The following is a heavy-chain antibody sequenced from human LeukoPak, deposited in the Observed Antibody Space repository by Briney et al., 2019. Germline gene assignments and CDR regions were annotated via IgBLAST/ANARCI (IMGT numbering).Heavy chain of an antibody. J-gene: IGHJ4*01. CDR3: ALAGYGGSSYY. CDR2: VNWNGGST. CDR1: GFTLDDYA. Sequence: GGSLRLSCVASGFTLDDYAMSWVRQAPGKGLEWVSGVNWNGGSTDYADSVKGRFTISRDISKNTLYLQMNSLRAEDTAVYYCALAGYGGSSYYWGHRNPFTVSS. D-gene: IGHD2-8*02. V-gene: IGHV3-20*04.